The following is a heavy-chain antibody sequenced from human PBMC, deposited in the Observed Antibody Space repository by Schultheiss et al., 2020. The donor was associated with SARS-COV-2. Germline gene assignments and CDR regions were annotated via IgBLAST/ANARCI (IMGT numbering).Heavy chain of an antibody. CDR3: TSPMTTVVKAYYYGMDV. CDR2: ISGSGGST. D-gene: IGHD4-23*01. Sequence: GESLKISCAASGFTFSSYAMSWVRQAPGKGLEWVSAISGSGGSTYYADSVKGHFTISRDNSKNTAYLQMNSLKTEDTAVYYCTSPMTTVVKAYYYGMDVWGQGTTVTVSS. CDR1: GFTFSSYA. J-gene: IGHJ6*02. V-gene: IGHV3-23*01.